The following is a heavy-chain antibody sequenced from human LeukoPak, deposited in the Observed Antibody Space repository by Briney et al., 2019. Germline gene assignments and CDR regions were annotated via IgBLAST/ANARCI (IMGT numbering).Heavy chain of an antibody. J-gene: IGHJ4*02. CDR3: ARGALYCSSTSCSPDY. Sequence: GASVKVSCKASGYTITSYCISWVRQAPGQGLEWIGWISAYNGNTYYAQKLQGRATMAEDTYTSTAYIELRSLRSDDTAVYYCARGALYCSSTSCSPDYWGQGALVTVSS. D-gene: IGHD2-2*01. V-gene: IGHV1-18*01. CDR2: ISAYNGNT. CDR1: GYTITSYC.